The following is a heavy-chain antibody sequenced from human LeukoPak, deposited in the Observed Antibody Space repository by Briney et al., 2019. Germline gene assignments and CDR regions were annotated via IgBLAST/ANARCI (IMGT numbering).Heavy chain of an antibody. CDR3: ARPEEHGDYVHDAFDI. CDR2: IYPGDSDT. Sequence: GEYLKISCKASGYRFTSYWIGWVRQMPGKGLEWRVIIYPGDSDTRYSPSFQGQVTISADKSISPAYLQWSSLKASDTAMYYCARPEEHGDYVHDAFDIWGQGTMVTVSS. CDR1: GYRFTSYW. J-gene: IGHJ3*02. D-gene: IGHD4-17*01. V-gene: IGHV5-51*01.